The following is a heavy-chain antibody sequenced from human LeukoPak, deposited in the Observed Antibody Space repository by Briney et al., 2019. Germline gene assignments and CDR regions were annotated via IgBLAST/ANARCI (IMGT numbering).Heavy chain of an antibody. CDR2: ISSSGSTI. CDR3: ARVGCSSTSCYAWDFDY. J-gene: IGHJ4*02. V-gene: IGHV3-48*03. CDR1: GFTFSSYE. D-gene: IGHD2-2*01. Sequence: GGSLRLSCAASGFTFSSYEMNWVRQAPGKGLEWVSYISSSGSTIYYADSVKGRFTISRDNAKNSLYLQMNSLRAEDTAVYYCARVGCSSTSCYAWDFDYWGQGTLVTVSS.